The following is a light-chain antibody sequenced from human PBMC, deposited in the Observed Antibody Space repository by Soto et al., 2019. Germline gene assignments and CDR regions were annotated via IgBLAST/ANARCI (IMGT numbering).Light chain of an antibody. V-gene: IGKV3-20*01. CDR1: QSVTSPF. J-gene: IGKJ1*01. CDR3: QQYGSSPRT. CDR2: STS. Sequence: EIVLTQSPGTLSLSPGERATLSCRASQSVTSPFLAWYQQKPGQPPRRLIDSTSGRATGIPDRFSGSGSGTDFTRTISSLEPDDSAVYYWQQYGSSPRTFGQGTKVEV.